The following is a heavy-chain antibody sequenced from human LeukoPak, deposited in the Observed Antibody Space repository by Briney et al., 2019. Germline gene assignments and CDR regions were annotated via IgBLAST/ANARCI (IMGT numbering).Heavy chain of an antibody. CDR3: ASSPGYSSSRAFGY. D-gene: IGHD6-13*01. J-gene: IGHJ4*02. Sequence: SETLSLTCTVSGGSISSYYWSWIRQPPGKGLEWIGYIYYSGSTNYNPSLKSRVTISVDTSKNQFSLKLSSVTAADTAVYYCASSPGYSSSRAFGYWGQGTLVTVSS. CDR1: GGSISSYY. CDR2: IYYSGST. V-gene: IGHV4-59*08.